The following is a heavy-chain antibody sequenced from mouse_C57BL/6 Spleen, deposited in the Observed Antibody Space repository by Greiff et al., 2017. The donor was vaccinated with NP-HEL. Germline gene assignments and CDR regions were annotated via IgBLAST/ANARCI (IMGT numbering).Heavy chain of an antibody. CDR3: ARNDGYRYYFDY. Sequence: QVQLQQSGPELVKPGASVKISCKASGYAFSSSWMNWVKQRPGKGLEWIGRIYPGDGDTNYNGKFKGKATLTADKSSSTAYMQRSSLTSEDSAVYFCARNDGYRYYFDYWGQGTTLTVSS. D-gene: IGHD2-3*01. CDR1: GYAFSSSW. CDR2: IYPGDGDT. J-gene: IGHJ2*01. V-gene: IGHV1-82*01.